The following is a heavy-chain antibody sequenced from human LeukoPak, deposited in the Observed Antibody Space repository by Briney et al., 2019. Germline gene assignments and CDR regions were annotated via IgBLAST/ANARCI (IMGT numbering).Heavy chain of an antibody. V-gene: IGHV4-30-2*01. CDR2: IYHSGST. D-gene: IGHD2-2*01. Sequence: PSETLSLTCTVSGGSISSGGYYWSWIRQPPGKGLEWIGYIYHSGSTYYNSSLKSRVTISVDRSKNQFSLKLSSVTAADTAVYYCARVGLGQLEYYFDYWGQGTLVTVSS. J-gene: IGHJ4*02. CDR1: GGSISSGGYY. CDR3: ARVGLGQLEYYFDY.